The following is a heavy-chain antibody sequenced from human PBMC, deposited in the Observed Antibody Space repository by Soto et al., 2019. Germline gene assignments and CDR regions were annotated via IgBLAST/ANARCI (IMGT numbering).Heavy chain of an antibody. J-gene: IGHJ4*02. CDR1: GFTFSSYA. V-gene: IGHV3-23*01. Sequence: EVQLLESGGGLVQPGGSLRLSCAASGFTFSSYAMSWVRQAPGKGLEWVSAISGSGGSTYYADSVKGRFTISRDNSKNTLYLQMNSLRAEDTAVYYCARPRSYYYGSGSSREDYWGQGTLVTVSS. D-gene: IGHD3-10*01. CDR3: ARPRSYYYGSGSSREDY. CDR2: ISGSGGST.